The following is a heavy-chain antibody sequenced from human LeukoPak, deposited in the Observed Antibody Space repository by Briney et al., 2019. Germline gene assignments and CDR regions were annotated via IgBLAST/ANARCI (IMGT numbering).Heavy chain of an antibody. J-gene: IGHJ6*02. CDR2: ISAYNGNT. CDR1: GYTFTSYG. D-gene: IGHD3-22*01. CDR3: ARVSPLDLNYDSSGYYLYYYYGMDV. Sequence: ASVKVSCKASGYTFTSYGISWVRQAPGQGLEWMGWISAYNGNTNYAQKLQGRVTMTTDTSTSTAYMELRSLRSDDTAVYYCARVSPLDLNYDSSGYYLYYYYGMDVWGQGTTVTVSS. V-gene: IGHV1-18*01.